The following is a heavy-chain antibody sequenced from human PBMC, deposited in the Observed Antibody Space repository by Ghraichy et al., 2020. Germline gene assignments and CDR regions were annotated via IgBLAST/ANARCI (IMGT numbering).Heavy chain of an antibody. D-gene: IGHD1-26*01. Sequence: LSLTCAVSGFTVSTNYMSWVRQAPGKGLEWVSVIYSGGSTYFADSVKGRFTISRDSSKNTLYLQMNSLRAEDTAVYYCAREDSGAYYFDYWGQGTLVTVSS. CDR1: GFTVSTNY. J-gene: IGHJ4*02. CDR2: IYSGGST. V-gene: IGHV3-66*01. CDR3: AREDSGAYYFDY.